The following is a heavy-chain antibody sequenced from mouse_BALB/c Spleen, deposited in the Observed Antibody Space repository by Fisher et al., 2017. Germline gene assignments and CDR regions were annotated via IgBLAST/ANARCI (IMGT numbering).Heavy chain of an antibody. J-gene: IGHJ4*01. V-gene: IGHV5-6*01. CDR3: TRTGTGYAMDY. D-gene: IGHD4-1*01. Sequence: ARFTISRDNAKNTLYLQMSSLKSEDTAMYYCTRTGTGYAMDYWGQGTSVTVSS.